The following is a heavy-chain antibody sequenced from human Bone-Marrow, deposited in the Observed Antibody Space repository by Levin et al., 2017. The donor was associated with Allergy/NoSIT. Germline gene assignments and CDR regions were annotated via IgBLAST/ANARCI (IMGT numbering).Heavy chain of an antibody. J-gene: IGHJ4*02. V-gene: IGHV1-69*13. CDR3: ARSLLRVGATWYFDY. D-gene: IGHD1-26*01. CDR2: IIPIFGTA. Sequence: PLASVKVSCKASGGTFSSYAISWVRQAPGQGLEWMGGIIPIFGTANYAQKFQGRVTITADESTSTAYMELSSLRSEDTAVYYCARSLLRVGATWYFDYWGQGTLVTVSS. CDR1: GGTFSSYA.